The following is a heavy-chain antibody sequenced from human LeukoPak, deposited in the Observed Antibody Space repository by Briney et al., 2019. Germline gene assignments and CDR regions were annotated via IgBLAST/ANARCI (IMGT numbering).Heavy chain of an antibody. CDR1: GYTFTSYA. Sequence: ASVKVSCKASGYTFTSYAMNWVRQAPGQGLEWMGWINTNTGNPTYAQGFTGRFVFSLDTSVSTAYLQISSLKAEDTAVYYCARDPNRYCSSTSCPPKRYFDYWGQGTLVTVSS. CDR3: ARDPNRYCSSTSCPPKRYFDY. D-gene: IGHD2-2*01. V-gene: IGHV7-4-1*02. CDR2: INTNTGNP. J-gene: IGHJ4*02.